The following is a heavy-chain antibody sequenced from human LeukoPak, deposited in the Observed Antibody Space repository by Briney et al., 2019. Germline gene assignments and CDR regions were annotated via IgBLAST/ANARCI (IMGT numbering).Heavy chain of an antibody. J-gene: IGHJ5*02. D-gene: IGHD5-18*01. CDR2: IYYSGST. CDR1: GGSISSSSYY. V-gene: IGHV4-39*01. Sequence: SETLSLTCTVSGGSISSSSYYWGWIRQPPGKGLEWIGSIYYSGSTYYNPSLKSRVTISVDTSKNQFSLKLSSVTAADTAVYYCARPGYKYAEFDPWGQGTLVTVSS. CDR3: ARPGYKYAEFDP.